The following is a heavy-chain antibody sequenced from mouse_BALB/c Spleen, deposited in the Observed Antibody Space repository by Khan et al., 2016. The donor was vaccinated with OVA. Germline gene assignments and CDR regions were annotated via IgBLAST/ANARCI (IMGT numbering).Heavy chain of an antibody. Sequence: EVQLQESGPGLVKPSQSLSLTCTVTGYSITSDYAWNWIRQFPGNKLEWMGYISYSGNTNYNPSLKSRISITRDTSKNQFFLQLISATTEDTATYYCARVYGGDFDYWGQGTTLTVSS. CDR1: GYSITSDYA. J-gene: IGHJ2*01. CDR2: ISYSGNT. D-gene: IGHD1-1*01. CDR3: ARVYGGDFDY. V-gene: IGHV3-2*02.